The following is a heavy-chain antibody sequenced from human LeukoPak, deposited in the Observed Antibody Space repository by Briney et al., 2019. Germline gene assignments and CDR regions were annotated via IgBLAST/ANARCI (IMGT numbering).Heavy chain of an antibody. J-gene: IGHJ1*01. CDR2: IYSSGTT. D-gene: IGHD5-18*01. CDR1: GDSIRSTGYY. CDR3: AVRVPRDTVSRSESFQH. Sequence: SETLSLTCTVSGDSIRSTGYYWSWMRQPPGRSLEWIGFIYSSGTTFYSPSLKSRVTISIDRSKNQFSLNLASVTAADTAVYYCAVRVPRDTVSRSESFQHWSQGKLVTVSS. V-gene: IGHV4-30-2*01.